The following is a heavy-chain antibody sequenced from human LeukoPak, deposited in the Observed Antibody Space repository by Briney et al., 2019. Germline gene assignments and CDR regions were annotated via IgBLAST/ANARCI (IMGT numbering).Heavy chain of an antibody. Sequence: SETLSLTSTVSGGSISSSSYYWSWIRQPAGKGLEWIGRIYTSGSTNYNPSLKSRVTMSVDTSKNQFSLKLSSVTAADTAVYYCAREGSGDGDYPLDYWGQGTLVTVSS. CDR2: IYTSGST. J-gene: IGHJ4*02. CDR1: GGSISSSSYY. V-gene: IGHV4-61*02. CDR3: AREGSGDGDYPLDY. D-gene: IGHD4-17*01.